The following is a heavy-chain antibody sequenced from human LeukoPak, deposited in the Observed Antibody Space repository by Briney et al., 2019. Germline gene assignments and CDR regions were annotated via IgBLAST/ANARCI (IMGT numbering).Heavy chain of an antibody. CDR2: IGASGGPI. CDR1: GFTFSSYE. V-gene: IGHV3-48*03. Sequence: GGSLRLSCAASGFTFSSYEMNWVRQAPGKGLEWVSYIGASGGPIYYADSVEGRFTISRDNARNSLYLQMHSLRAEDTAVYYCARRQSCSGGSCYSHFDYWGQGTLVTVSS. CDR3: ARRQSCSGGSCYSHFDY. J-gene: IGHJ4*02. D-gene: IGHD2-15*01.